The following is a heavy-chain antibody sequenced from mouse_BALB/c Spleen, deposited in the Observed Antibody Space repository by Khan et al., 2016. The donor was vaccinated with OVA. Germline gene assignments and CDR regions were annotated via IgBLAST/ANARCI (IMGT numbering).Heavy chain of an antibody. CDR3: SRWGYWFAY. D-gene: IGHD3-1*01. J-gene: IGHJ3*01. V-gene: IGHV1-5*01. CDR2: IYPGNSDT. CDR1: GYIFTSYW. Sequence: EVQLQQSGTVLARPGASVEMSCKASGYIFTSYWIHWVKQRPGQGLEWLGAIYPGNSDTNYNQRFKGKAKLTAATSTSTAYMELSSLTNEDSAVYYCSRWGYWFAYWGQGTLVTVSA.